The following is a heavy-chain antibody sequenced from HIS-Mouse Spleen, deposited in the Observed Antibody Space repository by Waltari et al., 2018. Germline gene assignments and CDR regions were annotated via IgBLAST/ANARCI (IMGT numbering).Heavy chain of an antibody. V-gene: IGHV4-39*07. CDR1: GGSISSSSYY. Sequence: QLQLQESGPGLVKPSETLSLTCTVPGGSISSSSYYWGWIRQPPGKGLEWIGSNYYSGSTHYNTSLKSRVTISVDTSKNQFSLKLSSVTAADTAVYYCAREIPYSSSWYDWYFDLWAVAPWSLSPQ. J-gene: IGHJ2*01. CDR2: NYYSGST. CDR3: AREIPYSSSWYDWYFDL. D-gene: IGHD6-13*01.